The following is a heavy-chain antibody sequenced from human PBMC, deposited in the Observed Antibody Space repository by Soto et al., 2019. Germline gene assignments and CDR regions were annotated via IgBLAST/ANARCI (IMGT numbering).Heavy chain of an antibody. CDR2: IYYSGST. CDR3: ARDHVSSSSYYYGMDV. CDR1: GGSISSGGYY. Sequence: PSETLSLTCTVSGGSISSGGYYWSWIRQHPGNGLEWIGYIYYSGSTYYNPSLKSRVTISVDTSKNQFSLKLSSVTAADTAVYYCARDHVSSSSYYYGMDVWGQGTTVTVSS. D-gene: IGHD6-6*01. J-gene: IGHJ6*02. V-gene: IGHV4-31*03.